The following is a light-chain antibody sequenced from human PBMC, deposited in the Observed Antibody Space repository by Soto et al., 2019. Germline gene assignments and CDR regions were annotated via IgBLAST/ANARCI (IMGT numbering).Light chain of an antibody. J-gene: IGLJ1*01. CDR3: ATWDDSLKGFYV. CDR1: TSNIGSNY. V-gene: IGLV1-47*01. CDR2: RNN. Sequence: QPVLTQPASASGTPGQGVTISCSGSTSNIGSNYVYWYQQLPGTAPKLLIYRNNQRPSGVPDRFSGSKSGTSASLAISGLPSDDEADYFCATWDDSLKGFYVFGTETKATAL.